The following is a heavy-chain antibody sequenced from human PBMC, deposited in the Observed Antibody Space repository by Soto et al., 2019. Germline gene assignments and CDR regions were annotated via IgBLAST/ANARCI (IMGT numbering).Heavy chain of an antibody. CDR3: IRPMTGTTRGFDY. D-gene: IGHD1-1*01. J-gene: IGHJ4*02. CDR1: GFTFSDHY. CDR2: SRNKANSYTT. V-gene: IGHV3-72*01. Sequence: EVQLVESGGGLVQPGGSLRLSCAVSGFTFSDHYMDWVRQAPGKGLEWVGRSRNKANSYTTEYAASVKGRLTISRDDSENSLYLQMDSLKTEDTAVYFCIRPMTGTTRGFDYWGQGTLVTVSS.